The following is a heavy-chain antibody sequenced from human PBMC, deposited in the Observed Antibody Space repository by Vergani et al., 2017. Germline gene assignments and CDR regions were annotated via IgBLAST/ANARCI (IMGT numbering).Heavy chain of an antibody. J-gene: IGHJ5*02. CDR2: ISYDGSNK. Sequence: VQLVESGGGLVKPGRSLRLSCAASGFTFSSYAMHWVRQAPGKGLEWVAVISYDGSNKYYADSVKGRFTISRDNSKNTLYLQMNSLRAEDTAVYYCARDSSLAYCGGDCYSNWFDPWGQGTLVTVSS. CDR3: ARDSSLAYCGGDCYSNWFDP. D-gene: IGHD2-21*01. V-gene: IGHV3-30*04. CDR1: GFTFSSYA.